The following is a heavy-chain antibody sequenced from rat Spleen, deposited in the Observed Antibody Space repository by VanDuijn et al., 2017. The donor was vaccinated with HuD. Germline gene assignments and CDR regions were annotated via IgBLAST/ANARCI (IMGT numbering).Heavy chain of an antibody. CDR3: ARWKLGMGIFGD. CDR2: IDNADST. Sequence: EVQLQESGPGLVKPSQSLSLTCSVTGYSITSNYWGWIRKFPGNKMEWMGYIDNADSTNYNPSLRSRISITRDTSKNQFFLQVNSVTTEDTATYYCARWKLGMGIFGDWGQGVMVTVSS. V-gene: IGHV3-3*01. CDR1: GYSITSNY. D-gene: IGHD4-6*01. J-gene: IGHJ2*01.